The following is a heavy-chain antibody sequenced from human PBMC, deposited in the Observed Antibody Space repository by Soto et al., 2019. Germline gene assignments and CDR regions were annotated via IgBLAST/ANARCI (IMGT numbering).Heavy chain of an antibody. CDR1: GYSFTSYW. V-gene: IGHV5-10-1*01. J-gene: IGHJ6*02. CDR2: IDPSDSYT. CDR3: ARHSAVTHTYYYYGMDV. Sequence: PGESLKSAGKGSGYSFTSYWISWVRQMPWKGLEWMGRIDPSDSYTNYSPSFQGHVTISADKSISTAYLQWSSLKASDTAMYYCARHSAVTHTYYYYGMDVWGQGTTVTVSS. D-gene: IGHD4-17*01.